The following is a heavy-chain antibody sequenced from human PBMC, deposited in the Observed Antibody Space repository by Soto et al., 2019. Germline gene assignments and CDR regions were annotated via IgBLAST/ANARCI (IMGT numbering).Heavy chain of an antibody. CDR3: ARVVAGELLIDY. CDR1: GYTFTSYY. D-gene: IGHD3-10*01. Sequence: SVKVSCQASGYTFTSYYMHWVRQAPGQGLEWMGIINPSGGSTSYAQKFQGRVTMTRDTSTSTVYMELSSLRSEDTAVYYCARVVAGELLIDYWGQGTLVTVSS. V-gene: IGHV1-46*01. J-gene: IGHJ4*02. CDR2: INPSGGST.